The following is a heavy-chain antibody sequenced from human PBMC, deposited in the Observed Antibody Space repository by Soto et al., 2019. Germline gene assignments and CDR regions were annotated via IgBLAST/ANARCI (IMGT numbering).Heavy chain of an antibody. CDR1: GYTFTSYG. D-gene: IGHD3-22*01. V-gene: IGHV1-18*01. Sequence: GASVKVSCKASGYTFTSYGISWVRQAPGQGLEWMGWISAYNGNTNYAQKLQGRVTMTTDTSTSTAYMELRSLRSDDTAVYYCAREGPQYYYDSSGINWVAFDIWGQGTMVTVSS. CDR3: AREGPQYYYDSSGINWVAFDI. CDR2: ISAYNGNT. J-gene: IGHJ3*02.